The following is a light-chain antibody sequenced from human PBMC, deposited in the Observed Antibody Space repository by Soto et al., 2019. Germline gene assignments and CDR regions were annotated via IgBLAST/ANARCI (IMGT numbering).Light chain of an antibody. CDR2: AAS. V-gene: IGKV3-20*01. Sequence: IVLTQSPATVSLSPLEIATVAFKASQSVGSYLAWFQQTPGQAPRLLMYAASSGATGIPDRFSGSGSGTDFTLTINRLEPEDFGVYYCQYYGNSRITFGQGTRLEI. CDR3: QYYGNSRIT. CDR1: QSVGSY. J-gene: IGKJ5*01.